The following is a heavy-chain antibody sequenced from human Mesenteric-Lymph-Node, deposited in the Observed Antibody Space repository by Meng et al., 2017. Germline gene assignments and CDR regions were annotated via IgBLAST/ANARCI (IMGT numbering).Heavy chain of an antibody. Sequence: QRQQPGPGRVTPPLTLSLTCAISGDSVTSNRAVWNWIRQSPSRGLEWLGRTYYRSQWYSDYAPSVQGRITVNPDTSKNEFSLQLNSVTSDDTAVYYCARGLGGYENDYWGQGRLVTVSS. CDR3: ARGLGGYENDY. CDR1: GDSVTSNRAV. CDR2: TYYRSQWYS. V-gene: IGHV6-1*01. J-gene: IGHJ4*01. D-gene: IGHD5-12*01.